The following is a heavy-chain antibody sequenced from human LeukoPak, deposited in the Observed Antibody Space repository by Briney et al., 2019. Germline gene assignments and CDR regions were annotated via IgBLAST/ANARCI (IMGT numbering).Heavy chain of an antibody. CDR1: GFTFSSYW. CDR3: ARATRLVPYDY. D-gene: IGHD3-9*01. Sequence: GGSLRLSCAASGFTFSSYWMSWVRQAPGKGLEWVANIRQDGSEKYYVDSVKGRFTISRDNAKNSLYLQMNSLRAEDTAVYYCARATRLVPYDYWGQGTLVTVSS. J-gene: IGHJ4*02. V-gene: IGHV3-7*04. CDR2: IRQDGSEK.